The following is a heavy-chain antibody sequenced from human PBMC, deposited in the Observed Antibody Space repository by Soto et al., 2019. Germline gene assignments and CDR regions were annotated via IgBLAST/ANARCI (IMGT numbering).Heavy chain of an antibody. Sequence: ASVKVSCKASGYTFTSYAMHWVRQAPGQRLEWMGWINAGNGNTKYSQKFQGSVTITRDTSASTAYMELSSLRSEDTAVYYCARTRYDSSGYYSLGYWGQGTLVTVSS. J-gene: IGHJ4*02. V-gene: IGHV1-3*01. CDR1: GYTFTSYA. D-gene: IGHD3-22*01. CDR3: ARTRYDSSGYYSLGY. CDR2: INAGNGNT.